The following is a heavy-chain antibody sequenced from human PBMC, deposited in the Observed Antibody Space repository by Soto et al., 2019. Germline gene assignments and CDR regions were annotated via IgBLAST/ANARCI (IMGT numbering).Heavy chain of an antibody. CDR3: ARAKWQTNRDFDY. J-gene: IGHJ4*02. Sequence: VGSLRLSCAASGFTFSSYEMNWVRQAPGKGLEWVSYISSSGNTIYYADSVKGRFTISRDNAKNSLYLQMNSLRAEDTAVYYCARAKWQTNRDFDYWGQGTLVTVSS. CDR2: ISSSGNTI. D-gene: IGHD5-12*01. V-gene: IGHV3-48*03. CDR1: GFTFSSYE.